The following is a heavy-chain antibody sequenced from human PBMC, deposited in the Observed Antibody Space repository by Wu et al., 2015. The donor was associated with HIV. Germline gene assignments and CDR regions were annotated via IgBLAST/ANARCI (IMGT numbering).Heavy chain of an antibody. V-gene: IGHV1-18*01. CDR3: ARAGSMVRGVIYYYYYMDV. Sequence: QVQLVQSGVEVKKPGASVKVSCKASGYTFSSYGISWVRQAPGQGLEWMGWISAYNGNTNYAQNLQGRVTMTTDTSTSTAYMELRSLRSDDTAVYFXARAGSMVRGVIYYYYYMDVWGKGTTVTVSS. J-gene: IGHJ6*03. CDR2: ISAYNGNT. D-gene: IGHD3-10*01. CDR1: GYTFSSYG.